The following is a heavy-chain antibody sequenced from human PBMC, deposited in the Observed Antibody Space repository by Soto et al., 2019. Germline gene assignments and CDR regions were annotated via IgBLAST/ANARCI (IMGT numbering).Heavy chain of an antibody. CDR1: GFRFSLYA. CDR3: SRDPGGYPLGHFNV. CDR2: ISDDGNIR. D-gene: IGHD2-8*02. V-gene: IGHV3-30*09. J-gene: IGHJ3*01. Sequence: WGSLRLSCAASGFRFSLYAMHWLRQAPGKGPEWVAVISDDGNIRKFANSVKGRFDISRDNSKSTLYLDIFSLRPEDTAVYYCSRDPGGYPLGHFNVWGQGTMVTVSS.